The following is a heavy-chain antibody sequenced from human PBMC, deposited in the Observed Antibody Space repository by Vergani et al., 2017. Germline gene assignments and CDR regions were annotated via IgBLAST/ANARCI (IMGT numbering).Heavy chain of an antibody. D-gene: IGHD6-13*01. CDR1: GFTFSSYA. V-gene: IGHV3-23*01. Sequence: EVQLLESGGGLVQPGGSLRLSCAASGFTFSSYAMSWVRQAPGKGLEWVSAISGSGGSTYYADSVKGRFTISRDNSKNTLYLQMNSLRAEDTAVYYCAKSEQQLGDYYYYYYGIDVWGQGTTVTVSS. CDR3: AKSEQQLGDYYYYYYGIDV. J-gene: IGHJ6*02. CDR2: ISGSGGST.